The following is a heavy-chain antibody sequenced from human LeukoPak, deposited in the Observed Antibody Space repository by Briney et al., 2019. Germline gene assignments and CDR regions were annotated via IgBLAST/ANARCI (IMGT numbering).Heavy chain of an antibody. CDR1: GYTFSIYG. Sequence: ASVKVSCKASGYTFSIYGISWVRQAPGQGLEWMGWISAYNGNTNYAQRFQGRITMTTDTSTSTAYMEVSSLRIEDTAVYYCASVTVTTWAPDGHMDVWGKGTTVTVSS. CDR3: ASVTVTTWAPDGHMDV. V-gene: IGHV1-18*01. J-gene: IGHJ6*03. CDR2: ISAYNGNT. D-gene: IGHD4-11*01.